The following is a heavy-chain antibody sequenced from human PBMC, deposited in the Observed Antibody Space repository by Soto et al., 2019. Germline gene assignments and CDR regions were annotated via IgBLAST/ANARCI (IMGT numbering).Heavy chain of an antibody. CDR2: IRPIFGTA. Sequence: KVSGGRFRSYGISLVCRAPGQGLEWTGGIRPIFGTANYAQRLQGGVTITADKSTRKAYMELRSLRSEDTAVYYCARETGGADNWFAPLYQATL. D-gene: IGHD1-1*01. CDR1: GGRFRSYG. V-gene: IGHV1-69*06. CDR3: ARETGGADNWFAP. J-gene: IGHJ5*02.